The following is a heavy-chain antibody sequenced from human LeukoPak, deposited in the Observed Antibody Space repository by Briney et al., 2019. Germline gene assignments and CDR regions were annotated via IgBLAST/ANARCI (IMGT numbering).Heavy chain of an antibody. V-gene: IGHV4-61*01. CDR2: IYYSGST. CDR3: ARDGVSALNLYSDL. CDR1: GGSISSSSCY. D-gene: IGHD3-3*01. J-gene: IGHJ2*01. Sequence: SETLSLTCTVSGGSISSSSCYWSWIRQPPGKGLEWIGSIYYSGSTDYNPSLKSRVIISVDTSKNQFSLSLISVTAADTAVYYCARDGVSALNLYSDLWGRGTLVTVSS.